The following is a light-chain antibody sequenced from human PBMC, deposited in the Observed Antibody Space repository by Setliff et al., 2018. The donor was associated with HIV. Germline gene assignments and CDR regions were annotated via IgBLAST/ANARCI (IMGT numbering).Light chain of an antibody. J-gene: IGLJ1*01. CDR3: CSYAGRYTYV. CDR2: DVS. V-gene: IGLV2-11*01. Sequence: QSALPQPASVSGSPGQSITISCTGTSSDVGVYNYVSWYQQHPGKAPKLMIYDVSERPSGVPDRFPGSKSGNTASLTISGLQAEDEADYYCCSYAGRYTYVFGTGTKVTVL. CDR1: SSDVGVYNY.